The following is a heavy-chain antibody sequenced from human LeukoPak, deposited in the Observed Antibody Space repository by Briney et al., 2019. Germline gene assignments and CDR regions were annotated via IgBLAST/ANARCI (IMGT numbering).Heavy chain of an antibody. Sequence: GGSLRLSCAASGFTFSSYWMSWVRQATEKGLEWVANIKQDGSEKYYVDSVKGRFTISRDNAKNSLYLQMNSLRAEDTAVYYCARDLTAAGTGGDYWGQGTLVTVSS. D-gene: IGHD6-13*01. CDR1: GFTFSSYW. J-gene: IGHJ4*02. CDR2: IKQDGSEK. V-gene: IGHV3-7*03. CDR3: ARDLTAAGTGGDY.